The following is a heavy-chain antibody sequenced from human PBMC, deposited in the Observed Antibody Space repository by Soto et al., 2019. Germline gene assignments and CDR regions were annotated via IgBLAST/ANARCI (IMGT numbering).Heavy chain of an antibody. J-gene: IGHJ4*02. Sequence: EAQLVQSGVEAKKPGESLKISCKGSGYNFTTSWIAWVRQMPGKGLEWMGIIYPADPDIRYSPSLQGQVTISADKSISTAYLQWSSLKASDTAMYYCASLFSGTAAFDYWGQGTRVTVSS. CDR2: IYPADPDI. V-gene: IGHV5-51*01. CDR1: GYNFTTSW. CDR3: ASLFSGTAAFDY. D-gene: IGHD1-1*01.